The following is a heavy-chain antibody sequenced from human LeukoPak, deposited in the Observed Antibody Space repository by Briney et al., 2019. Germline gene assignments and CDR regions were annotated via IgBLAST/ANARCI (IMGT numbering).Heavy chain of an antibody. J-gene: IGHJ4*02. V-gene: IGHV3-74*01. D-gene: IGHD1-26*01. CDR2: INSDGSTI. CDR1: GFSFSSNW. CDR3: ARALVGTNDY. Sequence: PGGSLRLSCVASGFSFSSNWMHWVRQAPGKGLVWVSRINSDGSTINYAASVKGRFTISRGNAKNTLFLQMNSLRVEDTAVYYCARALVGTNDYWGQGTVVTVSS.